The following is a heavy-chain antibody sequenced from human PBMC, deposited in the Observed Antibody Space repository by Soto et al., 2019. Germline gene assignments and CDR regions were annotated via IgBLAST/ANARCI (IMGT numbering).Heavy chain of an antibody. CDR3: SRGDREDTAVVIGARPGEYGMDV. Sequence: QVQLVESGGGVVQPGRSLRLSCAASGFIFSIYAMHWVRQAPGKGLEWVAVISYDGARKAYANSVKGRFTISRDTSKNTLYLQMNSLRVEDTAAYYCSRGDREDTAVVIGARPGEYGMDVWGRGTTVTVSS. D-gene: IGHD2-15*01. J-gene: IGHJ6*02. CDR1: GFIFSIYA. CDR2: ISYDGARK. V-gene: IGHV3-30-3*01.